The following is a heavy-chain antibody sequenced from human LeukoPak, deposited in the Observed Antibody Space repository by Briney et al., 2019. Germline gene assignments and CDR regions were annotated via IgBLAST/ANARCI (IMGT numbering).Heavy chain of an antibody. J-gene: IGHJ6*02. CDR3: SRAIAVAGLYYYGMDV. Sequence: SETLSLTCTVSGGSMSNYYWSWIRQPPGKGLEWIGYIYYSGSTNYNPSLKSRVTISVDTSKNQFSLKLSSVTAADTAVYYCSRAIAVAGLYYYGMDVWGQGTTVTVSS. CDR1: GGSMSNYY. CDR2: IYYSGST. V-gene: IGHV4-59*08. D-gene: IGHD6-19*01.